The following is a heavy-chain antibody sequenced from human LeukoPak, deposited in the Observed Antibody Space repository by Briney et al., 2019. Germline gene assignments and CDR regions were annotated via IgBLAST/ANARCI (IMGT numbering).Heavy chain of an antibody. V-gene: IGHV4-34*01. CDR2: INHSGST. J-gene: IGHJ4*01. Sequence: PSETLSLTCAVYGGSFSGYYWSWIRQPPGKGLEWIGEINHSGSTNYNPSLKSRVTISVDTSKNQFSLKLSSVTAADTAVYYCARGPSPGIAAAGTPLGYWGHGTLVTVSS. D-gene: IGHD6-13*01. CDR3: ARGPSPGIAAAGTPLGY. CDR1: GGSFSGYY.